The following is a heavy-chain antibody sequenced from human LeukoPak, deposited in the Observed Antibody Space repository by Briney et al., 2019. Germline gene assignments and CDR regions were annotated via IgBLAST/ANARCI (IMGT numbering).Heavy chain of an antibody. CDR3: AKMGSGSYYRVYYFDY. Sequence: GGSLRLSCAASEFSVGSNYMTWVRQAPGKGLEWVSGISWNSGSIGYADSVKGRFTISRDNAKNSLYLQMNSLRAEDTALYYCAKMGSGSYYRVYYFDYWGQGTLVTVSS. J-gene: IGHJ4*02. CDR1: EFSVGSNY. V-gene: IGHV3-9*01. CDR2: ISWNSGSI. D-gene: IGHD1-26*01.